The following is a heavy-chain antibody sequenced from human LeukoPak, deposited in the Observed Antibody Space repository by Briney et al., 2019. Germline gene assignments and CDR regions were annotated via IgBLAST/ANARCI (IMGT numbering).Heavy chain of an antibody. CDR1: GGSISSGSYY. CDR2: IYYSGST. Sequence: SETLSLTCTVSGGSISSGSYYWSWIRQPPGKGLEWIGYIYYSGSTNYNPSLKSRVTISVDTSKNQSSLKLSSVTAADTAVYYCARGGQWLVHWFDPWGQGTLVTVSS. CDR3: ARGGQWLVHWFDP. J-gene: IGHJ5*02. V-gene: IGHV4-61*01. D-gene: IGHD6-19*01.